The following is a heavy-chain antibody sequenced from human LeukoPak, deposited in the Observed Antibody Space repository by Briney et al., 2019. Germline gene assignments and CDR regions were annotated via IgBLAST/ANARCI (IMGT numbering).Heavy chain of an antibody. CDR3: AIVYYSSSYDYRYFDL. D-gene: IGHD6-13*01. V-gene: IGHV3-20*04. CDR2: INWNGGGT. Sequence: GGSLRLSCAASGFTFSSYSMNWVRQAPGKGLERVSGINWNGGGTSYADSVKGRFTISRDNAKNSLSLQMDSLRAEDTALYYCAIVYYSSSYDYRYFDLWGRGTLVTVSS. J-gene: IGHJ2*01. CDR1: GFTFSSYS.